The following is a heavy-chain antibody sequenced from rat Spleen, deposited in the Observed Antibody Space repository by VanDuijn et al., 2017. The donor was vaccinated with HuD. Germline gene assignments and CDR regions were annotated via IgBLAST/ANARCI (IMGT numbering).Heavy chain of an antibody. D-gene: IGHD1-12*01. V-gene: IGHV5-25*01. CDR2: ISTGGTNT. Sequence: EVQLVESGGGLVQPGRSMSLSCAASGFIFSNYYMVWVRQAPTKGLEWIASISTGGTNTYYRGSVKGRFTISRDNAKNTQYLQMDSLRSEDTATYYCTRGYVMDAWGQGVMVTVSS. CDR3: TRGYVMDA. CDR1: GFIFSNYY. J-gene: IGHJ2*01.